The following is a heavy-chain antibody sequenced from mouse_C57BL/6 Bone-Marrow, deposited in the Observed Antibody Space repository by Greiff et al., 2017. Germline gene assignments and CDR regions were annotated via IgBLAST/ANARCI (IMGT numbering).Heavy chain of an antibody. D-gene: IGHD2-3*01. Sequence: ESGPGLVKPSQSLSLTCSVTGYSITSGYYWNWIRQFPGNKLEWMGYISYDGSNNYNPSLKNRISITRDTSKNQFFLKLNSVTTEDTATYYCAREGGYYYWGQGTTLTVSS. V-gene: IGHV3-6*01. CDR3: AREGGYYY. CDR1: GYSITSGYY. CDR2: ISYDGSN. J-gene: IGHJ2*01.